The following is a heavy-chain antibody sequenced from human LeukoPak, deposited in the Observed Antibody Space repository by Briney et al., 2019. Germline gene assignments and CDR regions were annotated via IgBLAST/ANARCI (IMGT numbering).Heavy chain of an antibody. J-gene: IGHJ4*02. CDR2: INHSGST. CDR3: ARGGGLRYFDY. Sequence: SETLSLTCAVYGGSFSGYYWSWIRQPPGKGLEWIGEINHSGSTNYNPSLKSRVTISVDTSKNQFSLKLSSVTAADTAVYYCARGGGLRYFDYWGRGTLVTVSS. CDR1: GGSFSGYY. D-gene: IGHD4-17*01. V-gene: IGHV4-34*01.